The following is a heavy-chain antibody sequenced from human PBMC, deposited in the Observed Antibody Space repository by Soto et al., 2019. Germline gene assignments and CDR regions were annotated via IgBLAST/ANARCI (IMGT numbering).Heavy chain of an antibody. Sequence: QVQLVQSGAEEKKPGASVNVSCKASGYTFTSYAMHWLRQARGQRLEWMGWINAGNGNTKYSQKFQGRVTITRDTSASTAYMELSSLRSEDTAVYYCARSIVVVTALDYWGQGTLVTVSS. CDR3: ARSIVVVTALDY. J-gene: IGHJ4*02. V-gene: IGHV1-3*05. CDR1: GYTFTSYA. CDR2: INAGNGNT. D-gene: IGHD2-21*02.